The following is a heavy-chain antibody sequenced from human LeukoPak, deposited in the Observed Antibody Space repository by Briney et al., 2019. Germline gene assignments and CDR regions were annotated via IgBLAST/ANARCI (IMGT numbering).Heavy chain of an antibody. D-gene: IGHD3-16*01. J-gene: IGHJ4*02. CDR3: ARDLGGTATSFDH. Sequence: ASVKVSCKASGYTFTGYFIHWVRQAPGQGLEWMGWINPNSGGTNYAQKFQGRVTVTRDTSISTAYMELSSLRSDDAAVYYCARDLGGTATSFDHWAQGTLVTVSS. CDR1: GYTFTGYF. V-gene: IGHV1-2*02. CDR2: INPNSGGT.